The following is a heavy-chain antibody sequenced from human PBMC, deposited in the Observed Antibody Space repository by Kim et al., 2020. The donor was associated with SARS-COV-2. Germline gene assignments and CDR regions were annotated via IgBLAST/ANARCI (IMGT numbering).Heavy chain of an antibody. Sequence: KYNADSVKGRFTISRDNSKNTLYLQMNSLRAEDTAVYYCANLLSDYYGMDVWGQGTTVTVSS. V-gene: IGHV3-30*02. CDR2: K. J-gene: IGHJ6*02. D-gene: IGHD3-9*01. CDR3: ANLLSDYYGMDV.